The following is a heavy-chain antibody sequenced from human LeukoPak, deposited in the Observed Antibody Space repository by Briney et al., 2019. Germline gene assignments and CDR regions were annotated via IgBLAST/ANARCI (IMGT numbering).Heavy chain of an antibody. D-gene: IGHD4-17*01. CDR1: GFTFSSYC. Sequence: GGSLRLSCAASGFTFSSYCMNWVRQAPGKGLEWVSFISTSSSYIHYADSVKGRFTISRDNAKNSLYLQMNSLRAEDTALYYCAKDIEATYGDGTDAFDIWGQGTMVTASS. CDR2: ISTSSSYI. V-gene: IGHV3-21*04. J-gene: IGHJ3*02. CDR3: AKDIEATYGDGTDAFDI.